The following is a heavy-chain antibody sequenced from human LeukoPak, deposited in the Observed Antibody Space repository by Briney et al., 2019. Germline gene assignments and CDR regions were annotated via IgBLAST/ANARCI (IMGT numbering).Heavy chain of an antibody. CDR1: GFNFSTQE. D-gene: IGHD5-12*01. V-gene: IGHV3-48*03. J-gene: IGHJ4*02. Sequence: GGSLRLSCAASGFNFSTQEMAWVRQAPGKGLEWVSYMSKDGRTIYYADSVKGRFTISRDNTRNSLFLQLSSLSADDTAFYYCARGSYTGFDLYFDSWGQGTLVTISS. CDR3: ARGSYTGFDLYFDS. CDR2: MSKDGRTI.